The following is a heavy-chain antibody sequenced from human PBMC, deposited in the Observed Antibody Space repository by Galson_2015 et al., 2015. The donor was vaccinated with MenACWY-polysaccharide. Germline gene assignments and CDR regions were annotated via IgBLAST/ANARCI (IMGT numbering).Heavy chain of an antibody. CDR1: GFTFSSYW. J-gene: IGHJ4*02. Sequence: SLRLSCAASGFTFSSYWMHWVRQVPGKGLEWVSRICSDGSSTSYADSVKGRFTISRNNAKNTLHLQMNSLRVEDTAVYYCARVQGAYTTPWAHPYYFDYWGPGTLVTAPS. CDR2: ICSDGSST. D-gene: IGHD2-2*02. V-gene: IGHV3-74*01. CDR3: ARVQGAYTTPWAHPYYFDY.